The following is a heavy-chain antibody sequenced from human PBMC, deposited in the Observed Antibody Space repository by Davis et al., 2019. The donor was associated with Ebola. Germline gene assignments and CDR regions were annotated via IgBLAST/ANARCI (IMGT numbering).Heavy chain of an antibody. D-gene: IGHD6-13*01. J-gene: IGHJ6*02. Sequence: GESLKISCAASGFDVNTNHMTWVRQAPGQGLEWVSFLDNTGKTYYADSVKGRFTISRDNSRNTVYLHMLSLRAEDTAVYYCAKDLSSSWYVNYYYYYGMDVWGQGTTVTVSS. CDR1: GFDVNTNH. V-gene: IGHV3-53*01. CDR2: LDNTGKT. CDR3: AKDLSSSWYVNYYYYYGMDV.